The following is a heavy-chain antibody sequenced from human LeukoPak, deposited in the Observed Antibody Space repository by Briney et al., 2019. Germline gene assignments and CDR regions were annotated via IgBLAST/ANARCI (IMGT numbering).Heavy chain of an antibody. D-gene: IGHD4-17*01. CDR3: AKEMNDYVDYFYMDV. V-gene: IGHV3-30*02. CDR1: GLAFSSYA. Sequence: GGSLRLSCAASGLAFSSYAMHWVRQAPGKGLDWVAFIRYDGTKKYCADSVKGRFTVSRDNSKNTLYLQMNSLRAEDTAVYYCAKEMNDYVDYFYMDVWGKGTTVTVSS. J-gene: IGHJ6*04. CDR2: IRYDGTKK.